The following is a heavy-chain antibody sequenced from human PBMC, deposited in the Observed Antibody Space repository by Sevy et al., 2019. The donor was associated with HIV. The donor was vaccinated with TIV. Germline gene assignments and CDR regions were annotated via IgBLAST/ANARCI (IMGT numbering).Heavy chain of an antibody. CDR2: INPNSGGT. CDR3: ARVNAAYYYDSGGYYWTPHAVMGAFDI. J-gene: IGHJ3*02. D-gene: IGHD3-22*01. V-gene: IGHV1-2*04. Sequence: ASVKVSCKASGYTFTGYYMHWVRQAPGQGLEWMGWINPNSGGTNYAQKFQGWVTMTRDTSISTAYMELSRLRSDDTAVYYCARVNAAYYYDSGGYYWTPHAVMGAFDIWGQGTMVTVSS. CDR1: GYTFTGYY.